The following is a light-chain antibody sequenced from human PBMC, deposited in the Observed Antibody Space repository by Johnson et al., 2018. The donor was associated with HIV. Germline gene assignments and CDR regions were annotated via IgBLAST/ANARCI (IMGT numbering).Light chain of an antibody. CDR3: GTWVSSLRSCSL. CDR1: NSNIGNNY. J-gene: IGLJ1*01. V-gene: IGLV1-51*02. CDR2: ENN. Sequence: QSVLTQPPSVSAAPGQKVTISCSGSNSNIGNNYVSWYQQLPGTAPKLLIYENNKRPSGIPDRFSGSKSGTSATLGSAGLQTGDEADYYCGTWVSSLRSCSLFGTWTKVT.